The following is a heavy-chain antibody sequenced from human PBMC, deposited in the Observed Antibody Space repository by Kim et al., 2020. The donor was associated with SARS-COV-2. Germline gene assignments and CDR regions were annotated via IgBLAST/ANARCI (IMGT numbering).Heavy chain of an antibody. D-gene: IGHD3-22*01. Sequence: DSVKGRFTISRDNSKNTLYLQMNSLRAEDTAVYYCAKWRSEYYYDSSGSWGQGTLVTVSS. J-gene: IGHJ5*02. V-gene: IGHV3-23*01. CDR3: AKWRSEYYYDSSGS.